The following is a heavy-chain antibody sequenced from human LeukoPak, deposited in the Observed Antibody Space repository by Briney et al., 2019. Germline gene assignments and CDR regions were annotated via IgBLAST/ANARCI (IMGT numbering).Heavy chain of an antibody. CDR2: ISSSSSYI. Sequence: GGSLRLSCAASGFTFSSYSMNWVRQAPGKGLEWVSSISSSSSYIYYADSVKGRFTISRDNAKNSLYLQMNSLRAEDTAVYYCAKVVVVPAAFDYWGQGTLVTVSS. J-gene: IGHJ4*02. CDR3: AKVVVVPAAFDY. D-gene: IGHD2-2*01. CDR1: GFTFSSYS. V-gene: IGHV3-21*04.